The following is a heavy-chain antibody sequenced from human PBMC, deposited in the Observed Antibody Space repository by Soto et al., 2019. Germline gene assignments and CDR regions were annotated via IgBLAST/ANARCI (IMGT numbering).Heavy chain of an antibody. V-gene: IGHV3-13*01. J-gene: IGHJ6*02. CDR2: IGTAGDT. CDR1: GFTFSNYD. CDR3: ARGILGPGDYYYGMDV. Sequence: EVQLVESGGGLVQPGGSLRLSCAASGFTFSNYDMHWVRQALGKGLEWVSGIGTAGDTYSPDSVQGRFTISRENVDNSAYLQMHGLRAGDSAVYYCARGILGPGDYYYGMDVWGQGTTVTVSS. D-gene: IGHD7-27*01.